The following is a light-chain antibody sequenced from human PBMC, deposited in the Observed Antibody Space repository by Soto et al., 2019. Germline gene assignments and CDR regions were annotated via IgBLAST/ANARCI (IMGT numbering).Light chain of an antibody. CDR3: ISQSISGTRV. CDR1: SSDVGGYRH. Sequence: QSVLTQPASVSGSPGQSITISCTGTSSDVGGYRHVSWYQHHPGKAPKLMIYEVSNRPSGVSNRFSGSKSDYAASLTISGLQAEDEADYYCISQSISGTRVFGTGTKVTVL. CDR2: EVS. J-gene: IGLJ1*01. V-gene: IGLV2-14*01.